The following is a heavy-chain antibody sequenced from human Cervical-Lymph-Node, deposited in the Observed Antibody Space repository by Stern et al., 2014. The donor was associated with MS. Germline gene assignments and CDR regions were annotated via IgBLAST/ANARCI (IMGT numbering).Heavy chain of an antibody. CDR2: IWYDGSNK. V-gene: IGHV3-33*01. CDR3: ARDRHDLGYCSGGSCYLPDY. Sequence: VQLLESGGGVVQPGRSLRLSCAASGFTFSSYGMHWVRQAPGKGLEGVAVIWYDGSNKYYADSVKGRFTISRDNSKNTLYLQMNSLRAEDTAVYYCARDRHDLGYCSGGSCYLPDYWGQGTLVTVSS. CDR1: GFTFSSYG. D-gene: IGHD2-15*01. J-gene: IGHJ4*02.